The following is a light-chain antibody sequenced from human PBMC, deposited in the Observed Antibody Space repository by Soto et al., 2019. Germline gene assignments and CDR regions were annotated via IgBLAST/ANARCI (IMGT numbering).Light chain of an antibody. J-gene: IGKJ1*01. V-gene: IGKV3-15*01. CDR3: QQYNNWPRT. CDR1: QSVSSN. CDR2: GAS. Sequence: EIVMTQSPATLSVSPGERATLSCRASQSVSSNLAWYQQKPGQAPRLLIYGASTRATGIPARFSGSVSGTEFTLTISSLQSEDFAVYYCQQYNNWPRTFGQGT.